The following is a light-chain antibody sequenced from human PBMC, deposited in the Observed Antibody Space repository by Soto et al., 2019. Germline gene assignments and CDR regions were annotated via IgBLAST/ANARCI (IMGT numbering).Light chain of an antibody. V-gene: IGLV2-14*01. J-gene: IGLJ1*01. CDR3: SSYTTTDPYV. Sequence: QSVLTQPASVSGSPGQSITISCTGTSSDVGAYDFVSWYQQHPGKAPKYLIYEVSNRPSGVSDRFSGSKSGTTASLPISGLQAEDEADYYCSSYTTTDPYVFGTGTKLTVL. CDR2: EVS. CDR1: SSDVGAYDF.